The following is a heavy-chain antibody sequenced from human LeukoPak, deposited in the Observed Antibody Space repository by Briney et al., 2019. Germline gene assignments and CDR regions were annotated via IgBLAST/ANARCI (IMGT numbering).Heavy chain of an antibody. V-gene: IGHV1-69*04. J-gene: IGHJ3*02. CDR3: ARDISGSFTGAFDI. Sequence: ASVKVSCKASGGTFSSYAISWVRQAPGQGLEWMGRIIPILGIANYAQKFQGRVTITADKSTSTAYMELSSLRSEDTAVYYCARDISGSFTGAFDIWGQGTMVTVSS. CDR1: GGTFSSYA. CDR2: IIPILGIA. D-gene: IGHD1-26*01.